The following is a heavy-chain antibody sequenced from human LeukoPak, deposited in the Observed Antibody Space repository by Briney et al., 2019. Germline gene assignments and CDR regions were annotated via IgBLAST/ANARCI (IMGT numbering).Heavy chain of an antibody. CDR3: AREATVNIVVVPAPNWFDP. D-gene: IGHD2-2*01. CDR2: ISSSSSYI. Sequence: GGSLRLSCAASGFTFSSYSMNWVRPAPGKGLEWVSSISSSSSYIYYADSVKGRFTISRDNAKNSLYLQMNSLRAEDTAVYYCAREATVNIVVVPAPNWFDPWGQGTLVTVSS. V-gene: IGHV3-21*01. J-gene: IGHJ5*02. CDR1: GFTFSSYS.